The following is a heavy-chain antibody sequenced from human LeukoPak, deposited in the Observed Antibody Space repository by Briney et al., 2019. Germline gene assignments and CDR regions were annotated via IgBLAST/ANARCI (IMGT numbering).Heavy chain of an antibody. CDR1: GFPLSSYG. V-gene: IGHV3-30*02. J-gene: IGHJ4*02. D-gene: IGHD3-22*01. CDR3: AKGLESSGHYYGFDY. Sequence: GGSLRLSCAASGFPLSSYGMHCVRQAPGKGLEWVAFIRYDGSNKYYADSVKGRFTISRDNSKNTLYLQMNSLRAEDTAVYYCAKGLESSGHYYGFDYWGQGTLVTVSS. CDR2: IRYDGSNK.